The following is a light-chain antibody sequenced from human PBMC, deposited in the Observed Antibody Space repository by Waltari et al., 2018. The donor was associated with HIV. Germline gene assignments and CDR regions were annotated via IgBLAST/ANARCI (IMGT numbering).Light chain of an antibody. J-gene: IGLJ1*01. CDR1: SSDLGLYNL. CDR2: EGN. V-gene: IGLV2-23*01. CDR3: CSYAGDSNYV. Sequence: QSALTQPASVSGSLGQSIRISCSGSSSDLGLYNLVSWYQLSPGKAPKLIIHEGNKRPSGVSDRFSGSKSGKTASLTISGLQTEDEADYYCCSYAGDSNYVFGTGTKVTVL.